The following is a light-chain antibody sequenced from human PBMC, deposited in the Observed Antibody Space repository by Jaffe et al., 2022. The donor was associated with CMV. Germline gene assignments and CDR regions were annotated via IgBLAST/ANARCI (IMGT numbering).Light chain of an antibody. CDR3: QHYGSSQG. J-gene: IGKJ4*01. CDR2: GAS. Sequence: EIVLTQSPGTLSLSPGERATLSCRASQSVSGSYLAWYQQKPGQAPRLLIYGASSRATGIPDRFSGSGSGTDFTLTISRLEPEDFAVYYCQHYGSSQGFGGGTKVEIK. V-gene: IGKV3-20*01. CDR1: QSVSGSY.